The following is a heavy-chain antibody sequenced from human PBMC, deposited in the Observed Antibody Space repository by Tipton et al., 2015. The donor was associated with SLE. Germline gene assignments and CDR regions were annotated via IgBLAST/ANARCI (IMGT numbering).Heavy chain of an antibody. Sequence: TLSLTCAVYGGSFSGYYWSWIRQPPGKGLEWIGEINHSGSTNYNPSLKSRVTISVDTSKNQFSLKLSSVTAADTAVYYCAGGGRIYMTVTAFDIWGQGTMVTVSS. V-gene: IGHV4-34*01. D-gene: IGHD3-22*01. J-gene: IGHJ3*02. CDR1: GGSFSGYY. CDR3: AGGGRIYMTVTAFDI. CDR2: INHSGST.